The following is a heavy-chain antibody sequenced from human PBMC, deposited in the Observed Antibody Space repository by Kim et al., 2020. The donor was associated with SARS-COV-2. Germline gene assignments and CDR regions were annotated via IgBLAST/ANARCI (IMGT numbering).Heavy chain of an antibody. D-gene: IGHD5-18*01. CDR3: VRDLTYNYAY. V-gene: IGHV3-33*01. Sequence: YANSLKCRFTISRDNTRSTLYRQMNSLRAEDTAVYYCVRDLTYNYAYWGQGTLVTVSS. J-gene: IGHJ4*02.